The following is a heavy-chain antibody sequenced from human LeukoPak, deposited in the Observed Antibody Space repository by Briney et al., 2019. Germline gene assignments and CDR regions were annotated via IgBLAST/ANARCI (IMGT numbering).Heavy chain of an antibody. Sequence: GGSLRLSCAVSGFTFNNAWISWVRQAPGKGLEWVGRINYKTSGGTADYAAPVKGRFTISRDDSEDTLYLQMNSLQTEDTAVYYCVRAQGLGESENHWGQGTLVTVSS. V-gene: IGHV3-15*01. J-gene: IGHJ4*02. CDR1: GFTFNNAW. CDR2: INYKTSGGTA. D-gene: IGHD3-16*01. CDR3: VRAQGLGESENH.